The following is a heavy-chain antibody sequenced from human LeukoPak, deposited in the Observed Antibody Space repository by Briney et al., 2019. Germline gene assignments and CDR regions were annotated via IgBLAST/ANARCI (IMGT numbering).Heavy chain of an antibody. CDR2: IYSGGST. CDR1: GFTVSSNY. J-gene: IGHJ4*02. D-gene: IGHD6-13*01. Sequence: GGSLRLSCAASGFTVSSNYMSWVRQAPGKGLEWVSVIYSGGSTYYADSVKGRFTISRDNSKNTLYLQMNSLRAEDTAVYYCARVESVAAGLYFDYWGQGTLVTVSS. CDR3: ARVESVAAGLYFDY. V-gene: IGHV3-53*01.